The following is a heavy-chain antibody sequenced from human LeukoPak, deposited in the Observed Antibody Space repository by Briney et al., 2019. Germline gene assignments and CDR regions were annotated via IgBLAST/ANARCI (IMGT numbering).Heavy chain of an antibody. V-gene: IGHV1-69*13. Sequence: SVKVSCKASGGTFSNYAISWVRQAPGQGLEWMGGIIPIFGTASYAQKFQGRVTITADESTSTAYMELSSLRSEDTAVYYCARDLRDSFDYWGQGTLVTVSS. CDR1: GGTFSNYA. CDR2: IIPIFGTA. CDR3: ARDLRDSFDY. D-gene: IGHD3/OR15-3a*01. J-gene: IGHJ4*02.